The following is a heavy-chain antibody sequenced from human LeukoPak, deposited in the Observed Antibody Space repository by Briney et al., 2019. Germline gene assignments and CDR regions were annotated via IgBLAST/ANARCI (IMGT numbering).Heavy chain of an antibody. D-gene: IGHD2-2*01. Sequence: GGSLRLSCAASGFTFRNYAMTWVRQAPGKGLEWVSGISGSGGSTYYADSVKGRFTISRDNSKNTLYLQMNSLRAEDTAVYYCAKEYKSIVVAFWDYWSQGTLVTVSS. CDR1: GFTFRNYA. J-gene: IGHJ4*02. CDR2: ISGSGGST. CDR3: AKEYKSIVVAFWDY. V-gene: IGHV3-23*01.